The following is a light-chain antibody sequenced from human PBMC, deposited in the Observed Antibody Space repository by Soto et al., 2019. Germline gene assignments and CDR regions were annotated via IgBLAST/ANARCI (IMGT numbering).Light chain of an antibody. CDR2: GAS. CDR3: QQYGSSPIT. CDR1: PSVSSH. Sequence: EIVLTQSPATLSSSPGERATLSCRASPSVSSHLAWYQQKRGQAPRLLIYGASTRATAIPARFSGSGSGTDFTLTISRLEPEDFAVYYCQQYGSSPITFGQGTRLEIK. V-gene: IGKV3-20*01. J-gene: IGKJ5*01.